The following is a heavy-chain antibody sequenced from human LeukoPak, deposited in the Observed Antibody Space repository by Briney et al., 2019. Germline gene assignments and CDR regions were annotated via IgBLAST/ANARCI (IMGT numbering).Heavy chain of an antibody. V-gene: IGHV1-69*05. CDR1: GGTFSSYA. J-gene: IGHJ5*02. D-gene: IGHD3-22*01. CDR2: IIPIFGTA. CDR3: ARGGKADYYDSSGYSSPYNWFDP. Sequence: SVKVSCKASGGTFSSYAISWVRQAPGQGLEWMGGIIPIFGTANYAQKFQGSVTITTDETTSTAYMELSSLRSEDTAVYYCARGGKADYYDSSGYSSPYNWFDPWGQGTLVTVSS.